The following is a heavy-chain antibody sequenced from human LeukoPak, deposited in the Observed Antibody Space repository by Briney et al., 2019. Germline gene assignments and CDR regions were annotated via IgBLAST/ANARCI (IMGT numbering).Heavy chain of an antibody. V-gene: IGHV4-30-4*01. J-gene: IGHJ4*02. CDR3: TRGFQGVYDY. Sequence: SETLSLTCTVSGASISSGDYYWSWLRQPPWKGLEWIGYIYYSGSTYYNPSLKSRVTISVDTSKNQFSLRMTSVTAADTAVYYCTRGFQGVYDYWGQGALVIVSS. D-gene: IGHD5/OR15-5a*01. CDR1: GASISSGDYY. CDR2: IYYSGST.